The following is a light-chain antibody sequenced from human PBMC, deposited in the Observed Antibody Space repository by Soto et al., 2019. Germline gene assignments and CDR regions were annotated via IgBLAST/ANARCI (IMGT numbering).Light chain of an antibody. Sequence: DIQMTQSPSTLSASVGDRVTITCRASQSISSRLAWYQQKPGKAPKLLIYKASSLESGVPSRFSGSGSGTEFTLTISSLQPDDFATYYCQQYSSYSTWTFGQGTKVEIK. J-gene: IGKJ1*01. CDR1: QSISSR. CDR2: KAS. V-gene: IGKV1-5*03. CDR3: QQYSSYSTWT.